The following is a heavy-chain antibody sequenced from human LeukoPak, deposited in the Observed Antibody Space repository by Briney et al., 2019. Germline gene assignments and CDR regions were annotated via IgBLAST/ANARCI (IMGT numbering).Heavy chain of an antibody. J-gene: IGHJ6*02. CDR2: ISSSSSTI. V-gene: IGHV3-48*02. CDR3: ARDLSVVAPRYGMDV. CDR1: GFTFSSYS. Sequence: PGGSLRLSCAASGFTFSSYSMNWVRQAPGKGLEWVSYISSSSSTIYYADSVKGRFTISRDNAKNSLYLQMNSLRDEDTAVYYCARDLSVVAPRYGMDVWGQGTTVTVSS. D-gene: IGHD2-2*01.